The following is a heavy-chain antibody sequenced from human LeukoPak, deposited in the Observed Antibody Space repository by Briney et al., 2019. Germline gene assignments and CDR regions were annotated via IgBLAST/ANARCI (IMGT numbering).Heavy chain of an antibody. CDR2: IHHSGST. Sequence: SETLSLTCAVSGVSISSNLWWTWVRQPPGKGLEWIAEIHHSGSTYYNPSLKSRVTISVDTSKNQFSLKLSSVTAADTAVYYCARGFQRADYWGQGTLVTVSS. CDR1: GVSISSNLW. CDR3: ARGFQRADY. V-gene: IGHV4-4*02. D-gene: IGHD3-10*01. J-gene: IGHJ4*02.